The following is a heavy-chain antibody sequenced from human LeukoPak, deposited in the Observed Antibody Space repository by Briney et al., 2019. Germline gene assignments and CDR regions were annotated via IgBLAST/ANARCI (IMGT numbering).Heavy chain of an antibody. Sequence: ASVKVSCKASGYTFTDYYMHWVRQVPGQGIEWMGWINPNSGGTNYAQKFQGWVTMTRDTSISTAYMELSSLRSEDTAVYYCARGLDYDILTGSSFDPWGQGTLVTVSS. D-gene: IGHD3-9*01. J-gene: IGHJ5*02. CDR1: GYTFTDYY. CDR2: INPNSGGT. CDR3: ARGLDYDILTGSSFDP. V-gene: IGHV1-2*04.